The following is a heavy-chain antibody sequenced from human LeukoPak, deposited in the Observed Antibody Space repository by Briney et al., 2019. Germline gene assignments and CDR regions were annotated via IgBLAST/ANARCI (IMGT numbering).Heavy chain of an antibody. D-gene: IGHD2-15*01. CDR2: IKQDGSEK. J-gene: IGHJ4*02. CDR1: GFTFSSYW. V-gene: IGHV3-7*01. Sequence: GGSLRLSCAASGFTFSSYWMSWVRQAPGKGLEWVANIKQDGSEKYYVDSVRGRFTISRDNAKNSLYLQMNSLRAEDTAVYYCARGEGGIKGGGYYFDYWGQGTLVTVSS. CDR3: ARGEGGIKGGGYYFDY.